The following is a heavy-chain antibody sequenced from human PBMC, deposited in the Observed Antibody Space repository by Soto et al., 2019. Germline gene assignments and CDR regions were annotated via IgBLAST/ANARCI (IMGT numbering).Heavy chain of an antibody. CDR1: GFAFSSYG. J-gene: IGHJ4*02. V-gene: IGHV3-30*18. CDR3: AKDRPSIAVAGTRYY. Sequence: HPGGSLRLSCAASGFAFSSYGMHWVRQAPGKGLEWVAVISYDGSNKYYADSVKGRFTISRDNSKNTLYLPMNSLRAEDTAVYYCAKDRPSIAVAGTRYYWGQGT. CDR2: ISYDGSNK. D-gene: IGHD6-19*01.